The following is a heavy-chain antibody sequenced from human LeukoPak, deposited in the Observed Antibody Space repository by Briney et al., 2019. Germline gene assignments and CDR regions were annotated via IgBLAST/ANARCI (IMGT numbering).Heavy chain of an antibody. Sequence: SETLSLTCTVSGGSISSYYWSWIRQPPGKGLEWIGYIYYSGSTNYNPSLKSRVTISLDTSKNQFSLKLSSVTAADTAVYYCAKGGRTTVTTKDAFDIWGQGTMVTVSS. CDR2: IYYSGST. D-gene: IGHD4-17*01. J-gene: IGHJ3*02. CDR3: AKGGRTTVTTKDAFDI. CDR1: GGSISSYY. V-gene: IGHV4-59*08.